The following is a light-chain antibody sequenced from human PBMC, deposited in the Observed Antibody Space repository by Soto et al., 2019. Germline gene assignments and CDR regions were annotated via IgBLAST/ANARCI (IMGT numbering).Light chain of an antibody. V-gene: IGKV3-15*01. J-gene: IGKJ5*01. Sequence: ELVLTQSPGTLSFSPGERATLSCRASRTVSSSYLAWYQQKPGQSPRLLIFDASTRATGIPARFSGSGSGTEFTLTISNLQSEDFAVYYCHQYNKWPPITFGQGTRLEIK. CDR3: HQYNKWPPIT. CDR2: DAS. CDR1: RTVSSSY.